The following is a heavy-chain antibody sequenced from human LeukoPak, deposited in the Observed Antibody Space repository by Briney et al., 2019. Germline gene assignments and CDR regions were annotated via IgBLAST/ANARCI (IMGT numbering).Heavy chain of an antibody. J-gene: IGHJ6*04. CDR3: ARDPRLRFLEWSYYQPLV. CDR2: IIPIFGTA. D-gene: IGHD3-3*01. V-gene: IGHV1-69*01. CDR1: GGTFSSYA. Sequence: SVKVSCKASGGTFSSYAISWVRQAPGQGLEWMGGIIPIFGTANYAQKFQGRVTITADESTSTAYMELSSLRSEDTAVYYCARDPRLRFLEWSYYQPLVWGKGTTVTVSS.